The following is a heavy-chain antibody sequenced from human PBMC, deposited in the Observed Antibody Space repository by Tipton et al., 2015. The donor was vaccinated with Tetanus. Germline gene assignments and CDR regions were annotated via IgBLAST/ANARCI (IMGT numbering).Heavy chain of an antibody. J-gene: IGHJ4*02. CDR1: GFTFGDYD. D-gene: IGHD3-22*01. Sequence: SLRLSCTASGFTFGDYDMSWFRQAPGKGLEWVGLIRSKAHGGTTEYAASVKGRFTISRDDSKSIAYLQMNSLRAEDTAVYYCAKGSPYDSSGYYHFDYWGQGTLVTVSS. CDR3: AKGSPYDSSGYYHFDY. V-gene: IGHV3-49*03. CDR2: IRSKAHGGTT.